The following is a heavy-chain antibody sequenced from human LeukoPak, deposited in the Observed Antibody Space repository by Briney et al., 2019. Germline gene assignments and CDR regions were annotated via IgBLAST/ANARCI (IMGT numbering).Heavy chain of an antibody. Sequence: SETLSLTCTVSGGSISSYYWGWIRQPPGKGLEWIGSFYDGGTNYYNPSLKSRVTLSLDTSKNQFSLKLSSVTAADTAVYYCATRHEGLGLTSWYFDLWGRGTLVTVSS. D-gene: IGHD3/OR15-3a*01. CDR1: GGSISSYY. CDR2: FYDGGTN. CDR3: ATRHEGLGLTSWYFDL. V-gene: IGHV4-39*01. J-gene: IGHJ2*01.